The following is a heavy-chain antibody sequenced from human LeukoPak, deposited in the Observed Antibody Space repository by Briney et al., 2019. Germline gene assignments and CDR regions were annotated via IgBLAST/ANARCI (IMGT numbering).Heavy chain of an antibody. CDR3: AQAPYDSYNYYYYMDV. CDR1: GFTFSIYS. D-gene: IGHD3-16*01. J-gene: IGHJ6*03. CDR2: ISGSGGST. Sequence: GGSLRLSCAASGFTFSIYSMNWVRQAPGKGLEWVSSISGSGGSTYSADSVKGRFTISRDNSKNTLYLQMSSLRAEDTAVYYCAQAPYDSYNYYYYMDVWGKGTTVTVSS. V-gene: IGHV3-23*01.